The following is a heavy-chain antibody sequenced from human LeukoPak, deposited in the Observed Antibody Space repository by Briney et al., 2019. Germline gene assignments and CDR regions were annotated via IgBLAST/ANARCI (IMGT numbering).Heavy chain of an antibody. CDR3: ATHSSGWYVPPGWFDP. CDR1: SYTFTRYG. CDR2: ISGSNGNT. Sequence: ASVKVSCKASSYTFTRYGISWVRQAPGQGLEWMGWISGSNGNTNYAQKFQGRVTMTEDTSTDTAYMELSSLRSEDTAVYYCATHSSGWYVPPGWFDPWGQGTLVTVSS. D-gene: IGHD6-19*01. J-gene: IGHJ5*02. V-gene: IGHV1-18*01.